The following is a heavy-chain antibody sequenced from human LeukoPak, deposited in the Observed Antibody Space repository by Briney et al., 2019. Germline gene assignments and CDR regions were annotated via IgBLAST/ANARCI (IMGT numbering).Heavy chain of an antibody. D-gene: IGHD6-13*01. V-gene: IGHV4-61*01. CDR3: ASGLYNSRSDY. J-gene: IGHJ4*02. CDR2: IYYSGST. Sequence: PSETLSLTCTVSGVPVSSGSYYWSWIRQPPGKGLEWIGYIYYSGSTNYNPSLKSRVTISVDTSKNQFSLKLSSVTAADTAVYYCASGLYNSRSDYWGQGTLVTVSS. CDR1: GVPVSSGSYY.